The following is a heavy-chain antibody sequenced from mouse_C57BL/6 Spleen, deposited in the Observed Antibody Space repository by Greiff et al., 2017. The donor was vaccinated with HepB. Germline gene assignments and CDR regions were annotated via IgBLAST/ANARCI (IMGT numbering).Heavy chain of an antibody. CDR3: ARKLLRSHWYFDV. V-gene: IGHV1-50*01. CDR1: GYTFTSYW. Sequence: VQLQHPGAELVKPGASVKLSCKASGYTFTSYWMQWVKQRPGQGLEWIGEIDPSDSYTNYNQKFKGKATLTVDTSSSTAYMQLSSLTSEDSAVYYCARKLLRSHWYFDVWGTGTTVTVSS. D-gene: IGHD1-1*01. J-gene: IGHJ1*03. CDR2: IDPSDSYT.